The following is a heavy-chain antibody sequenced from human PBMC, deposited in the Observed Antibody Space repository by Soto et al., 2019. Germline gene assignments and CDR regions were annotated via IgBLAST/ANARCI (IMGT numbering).Heavy chain of an antibody. Sequence: QVQLVESGGGVVQPGRSLRLSCAASGFTFSSYGMHWVRQAPGKGLEWVAVIWYDGSNKYYADSVKGRFTISRDNSKNTLYLQRNSLRAEDTAVYSCARWGGSDAFDIWGQGTMVTVSS. D-gene: IGHD1-26*01. V-gene: IGHV3-33*01. CDR1: GFTFSSYG. J-gene: IGHJ3*02. CDR3: ARWGGSDAFDI. CDR2: IWYDGSNK.